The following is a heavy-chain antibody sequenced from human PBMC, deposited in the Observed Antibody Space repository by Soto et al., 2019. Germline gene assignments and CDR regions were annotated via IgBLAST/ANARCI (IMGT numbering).Heavy chain of an antibody. Sequence: QVHLVQTGAEVKKPGASVKVSCKGSGYAFTTYGITWVRQAPGQGLEWMGWISAHNGNTNYAQKLQGRVTVTRDTSTSTAYMELRSLRSDDTAVYYCARGRYGDYWGQGALVTASS. CDR3: ARGRYGDY. D-gene: IGHD1-1*01. CDR1: GYAFTTYG. CDR2: ISAHNGNT. V-gene: IGHV1-18*01. J-gene: IGHJ4*02.